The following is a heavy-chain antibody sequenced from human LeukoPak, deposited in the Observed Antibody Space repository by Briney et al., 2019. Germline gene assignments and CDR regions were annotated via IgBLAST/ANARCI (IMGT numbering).Heavy chain of an antibody. J-gene: IGHJ6*04. CDR3: ARTLEWSPKVPWDV. CDR2: IYYSGST. CDR1: GGSISSYY. V-gene: IGHV4-59*01. D-gene: IGHD3-3*01. Sequence: PSETLSLTCTVSGGSISSYYWSWIRQPPGKGLEWLGYIYYSGSTNYNPSLKSRVTISVDTSKNQFSLKLSSVAAADTAVDYCARTLEWSPKVPWDVWGKGTTVTVSS.